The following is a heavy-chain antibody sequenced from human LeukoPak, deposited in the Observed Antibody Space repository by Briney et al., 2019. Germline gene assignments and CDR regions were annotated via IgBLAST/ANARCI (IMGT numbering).Heavy chain of an antibody. V-gene: IGHV3-7*04. CDR2: IKHDGSEK. CDR3: AGAGY. J-gene: IGHJ4*02. Sequence: PGGSLRLSCAASGFTFSNYWMNWVRQAPGKGLEWVANIKHDGSEKFYVDSVKGRFTISRDNAKNSLYLQMNSLRAEDTAVYYCAGAGYWGQGTLVTVSS. CDR1: GFTFSNYW.